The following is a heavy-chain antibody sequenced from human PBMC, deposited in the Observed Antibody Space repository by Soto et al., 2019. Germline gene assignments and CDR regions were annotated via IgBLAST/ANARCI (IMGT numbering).Heavy chain of an antibody. J-gene: IGHJ6*02. CDR3: ARDGEWELTDYYYYGMDV. Sequence: GGSLRLSCAASGFTFSSYAMHWVRQAPGKGLERVAVISYDGSNKYYADSVKGRFTISRDNSKNTLYLQMNSLRAEDTAVHYCARDGEWELTDYYYYGMDVWGQGTTVTVYS. CDR1: GFTFSSYA. CDR2: ISYDGSNK. D-gene: IGHD1-26*01. V-gene: IGHV3-30-3*01.